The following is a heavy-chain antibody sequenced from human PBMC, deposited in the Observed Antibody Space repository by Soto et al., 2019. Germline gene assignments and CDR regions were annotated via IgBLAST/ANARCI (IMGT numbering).Heavy chain of an antibody. CDR3: ARDPPGTHYYYYYGMDV. J-gene: IGHJ6*02. CDR1: GGTFSSYA. CDR2: IIPIFGTA. Sequence: QVQLVQSGAEVKKPGSSVKVSCKASGGTFSSYAISWVRQAPGQGLEWMGGIIPIFGTANYAQKFQGRVTITADKSTGTAYMELSSLRSEDTAVYYCARDPPGTHYYYYYGMDVWGQGTTVTVSS. V-gene: IGHV1-69*06.